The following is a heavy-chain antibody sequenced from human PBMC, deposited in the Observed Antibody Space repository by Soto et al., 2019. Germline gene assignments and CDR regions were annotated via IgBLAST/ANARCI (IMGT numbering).Heavy chain of an antibody. CDR3: ASDQRWAFDN. CDR1: GFTLSNLH. Sequence: EVQLVESGGGLVQPGGSLRLSCAVSGFTLSNLHMNWVRQAPGKGLEWISYIGIGYNIHYADSVEGRFTISRDNAKNSLYLQMNSLRDEDTALYYCASDQRWAFDNWGQGILVAVSS. V-gene: IGHV3-48*02. CDR2: IGIGYNI. J-gene: IGHJ4*02. D-gene: IGHD1-26*01.